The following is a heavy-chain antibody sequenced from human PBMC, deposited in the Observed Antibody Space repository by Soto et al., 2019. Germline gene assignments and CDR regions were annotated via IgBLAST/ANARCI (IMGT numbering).Heavy chain of an antibody. V-gene: IGHV3-13*01. CDR2: IGTAGDT. Sequence: EVQLVESGGGLVQPGGSLRLSCAASGFTFSSYDMHWVRQATGKGLEWVSAIGTAGDTYYPGSVKGRFTISRENAKNSLYLQMNSLGAEDTAVYYCARVRSQYYYGMDVWGQGTTVTVSS. J-gene: IGHJ6*02. CDR3: ARVRSQYYYGMDV. CDR1: GFTFSSYD.